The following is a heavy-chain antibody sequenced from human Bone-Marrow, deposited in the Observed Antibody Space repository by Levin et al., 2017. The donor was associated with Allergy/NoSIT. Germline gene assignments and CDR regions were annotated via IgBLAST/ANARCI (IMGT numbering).Heavy chain of an antibody. CDR3: ARAPGNTGWFFDL. D-gene: IGHD1-1*01. J-gene: IGHJ2*01. Sequence: GASVKVSCKTSGGTFSNYGVTWVRQAPGQGLEWMGGIFPMFGTAMYAQSFQGRVTITADESTTSSYMEVRGLRPEDTAIYYCARAPGNTGWFFDLWGRGTLVTVSS. CDR1: GGTFSNYG. CDR2: IFPMFGTA. V-gene: IGHV1-69*13.